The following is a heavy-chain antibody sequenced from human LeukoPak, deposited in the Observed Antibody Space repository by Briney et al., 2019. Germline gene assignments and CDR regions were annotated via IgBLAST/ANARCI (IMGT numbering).Heavy chain of an antibody. Sequence: GASVKVSCKASGYTFTGYYMHWVRQAPGRGLEWMGWINPNSGGTNYAQKFQGGVTMTRDTSISTAYMELSRLRSDDTAVYYCARVLGGSYYRFMDYWGQGTLVTVSS. CDR2: INPNSGGT. CDR1: GYTFTGYY. J-gene: IGHJ4*02. V-gene: IGHV1-2*02. CDR3: ARVLGGSYYRFMDY. D-gene: IGHD1-26*01.